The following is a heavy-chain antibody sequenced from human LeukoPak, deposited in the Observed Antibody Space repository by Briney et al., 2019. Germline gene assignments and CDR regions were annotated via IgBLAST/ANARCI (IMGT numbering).Heavy chain of an antibody. Sequence: ASVKVSCKVSGYTLTELSMHWVRQAPGKGLEWMGGFDPEDGETIYAQKFQGRVTMTEDTSTDTAYMELSSLRSEDTAVYYCATDTENYNGSYYGPYYFDYWGQGTLVTVSS. D-gene: IGHD1-26*01. CDR2: FDPEDGET. CDR3: ATDTENYNGSYYGPYYFDY. V-gene: IGHV1-24*01. J-gene: IGHJ4*02. CDR1: GYTLTELS.